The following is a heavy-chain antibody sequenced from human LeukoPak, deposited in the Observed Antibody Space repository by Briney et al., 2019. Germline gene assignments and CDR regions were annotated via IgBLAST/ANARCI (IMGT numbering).Heavy chain of an antibody. CDR1: GSTFTSYW. CDR3: ATIPDGDAFDI. D-gene: IGHD5-24*01. CDR2: IYPGDSDT. Sequence: GASLHISCQGSGSTFTSYWIGWVRQLPGKGLEWMGIIYPGDSDTRYSPSFRGQVTISADKSISTAYLQWSSLKASDTAMYYCATIPDGDAFDIWGQGTMVTVSS. V-gene: IGHV5-51*01. J-gene: IGHJ3*02.